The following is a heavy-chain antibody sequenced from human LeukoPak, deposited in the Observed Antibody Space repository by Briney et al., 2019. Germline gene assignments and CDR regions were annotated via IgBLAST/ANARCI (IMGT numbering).Heavy chain of an antibody. Sequence: PSGTPSLTCAVSGGSIGASINSPNWWSWVRQPPGKGLEWIGEIFHSGSTNYNPSLKSRVTMSVDKSKNRFSLNLTSVTAADTAVYFCARAPRAYCSTTGSCFQDYWGQGTLVTVSP. J-gene: IGHJ4*02. CDR2: IFHSGST. D-gene: IGHD2-2*01. CDR3: ARAPRAYCSTTGSCFQDY. CDR1: GGSIGASINSPNW. V-gene: IGHV4-4*02.